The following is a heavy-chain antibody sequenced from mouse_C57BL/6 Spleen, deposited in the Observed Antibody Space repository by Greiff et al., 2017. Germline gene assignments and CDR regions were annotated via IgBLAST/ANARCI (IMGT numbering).Heavy chain of an antibody. Sequence: QVQLKQPGAELVMPGASVKLSCKASGYTFTSYWMHWVKQRPGQGLEWIGEIDPSDSYTNYNQKFKGKSTLTVDKSSSTAYMQLSSLTSEDSAVYYCARYGGWLLREDYFDYWGQGTTLTVSS. CDR1: GYTFTSYW. D-gene: IGHD2-3*01. CDR3: ARYGGWLLREDYFDY. CDR2: IDPSDSYT. V-gene: IGHV1-69*01. J-gene: IGHJ2*01.